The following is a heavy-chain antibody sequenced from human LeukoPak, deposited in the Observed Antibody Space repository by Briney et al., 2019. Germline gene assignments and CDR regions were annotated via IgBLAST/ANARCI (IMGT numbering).Heavy chain of an antibody. CDR3: ARGIAAAGNHY. CDR1: GFTFSSYS. J-gene: IGHJ4*02. CDR2: ISSSSGYI. V-gene: IGHV3-21*01. Sequence: GGSLRLSCAASGFTFSSYSMNWVRQAPGKGLEWVSSISSSSGYIYYADSVKGRFTISRDNAKNSLYLQMNSLRAEDTAVYYCARGIAAAGNHYWGQGTLVTVSS. D-gene: IGHD6-13*01.